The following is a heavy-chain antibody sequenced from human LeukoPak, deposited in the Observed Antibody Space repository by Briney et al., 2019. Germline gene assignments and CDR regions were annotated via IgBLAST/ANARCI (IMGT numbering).Heavy chain of an antibody. Sequence: PGGSLRLSCAASGFTFSSYSMNWVRQAPGKGLEWVSAISGSGGSTYYADSVKGRFTISRDNSKNTLYLQMNSLRAEDTAVYYCAKVGGSDYYYYYMDVWGKGTTVTVSS. J-gene: IGHJ6*03. CDR3: AKVGGSDYYYYYMDV. CDR2: ISGSGGST. D-gene: IGHD3-10*01. CDR1: GFTFSSYS. V-gene: IGHV3-23*01.